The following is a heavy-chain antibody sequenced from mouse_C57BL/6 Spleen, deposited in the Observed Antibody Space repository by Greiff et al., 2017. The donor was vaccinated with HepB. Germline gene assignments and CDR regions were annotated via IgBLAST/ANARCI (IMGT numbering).Heavy chain of an antibody. D-gene: IGHD2-3*01. CDR2: IYPGSGST. CDR3: AREGIDGYPYFDG. V-gene: IGHV1-55*01. CDR1: GYTFTSYW. J-gene: IGHJ2*01. Sequence: VQLQQPGAELVKPGASVKMSCKASGYTFTSYWITWVKQRPGQGLEWIGDIYPGSGSTNYNEKFKRKATLTVATSSSTAYMQLSSLTSEDSAVYYCAREGIDGYPYFDGWGQGTTLTVSS.